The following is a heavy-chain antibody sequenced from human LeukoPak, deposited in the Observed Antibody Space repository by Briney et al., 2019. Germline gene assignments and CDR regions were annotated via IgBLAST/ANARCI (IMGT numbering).Heavy chain of an antibody. Sequence: VASVKVSCKASGYTFTSYGISWVRQAPGQGLEWMGWISAYNGNTNYAQKLQGRVTMTTDASTSTAYMELRSLRSDDTAVYYCARDSIAVAGLVGYGMDVWGQGTTVTVSS. D-gene: IGHD6-19*01. J-gene: IGHJ6*02. CDR2: ISAYNGNT. CDR1: GYTFTSYG. V-gene: IGHV1-18*01. CDR3: ARDSIAVAGLVGYGMDV.